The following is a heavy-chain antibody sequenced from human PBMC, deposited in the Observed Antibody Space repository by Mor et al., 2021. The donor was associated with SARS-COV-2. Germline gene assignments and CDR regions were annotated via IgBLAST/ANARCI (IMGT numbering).Heavy chain of an antibody. CDR3: ARETHFYGMDV. J-gene: IGHJ6*02. Sequence: QKFQGRVTITADKSTSTAYMELSSLRSEDTAVYYCARETHFYGMDVWGQGTTVTVSS. V-gene: IGHV1-69*04.